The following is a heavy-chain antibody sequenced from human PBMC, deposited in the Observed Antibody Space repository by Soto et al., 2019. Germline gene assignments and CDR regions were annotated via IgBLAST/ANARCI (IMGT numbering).Heavy chain of an antibody. CDR2: ISYEGSNK. V-gene: IGHV3-30-3*01. CDR1: RFTFSDYV. D-gene: IGHD3-22*01. Sequence: QVQLVESGGGVVQPGRSLRLSCTASRFTFSDYVMHWVRQAPGKGLEWVAVISYEGSNKYYADSVKGRFTISRDNSKNTLYLQMNSLRAEDTAVYYCARGGRGYYDGSGQIDYWGQGTLVSVSS. J-gene: IGHJ4*02. CDR3: ARGGRGYYDGSGQIDY.